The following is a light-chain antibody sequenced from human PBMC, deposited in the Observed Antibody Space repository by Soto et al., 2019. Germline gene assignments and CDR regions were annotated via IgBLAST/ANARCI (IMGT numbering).Light chain of an antibody. V-gene: IGKV1-9*01. CDR1: QGISSY. J-gene: IGKJ5*01. CDR3: RQLNSYPIT. CDR2: AAS. Sequence: DIQLTPSPSFLSASVGDRVTITCRASQGISSYLAWYQQKPGKAPKLLIYAASTLQSGVPSRFSGSGPGTEFTLTISSLHPEDFATYYCRQLNSYPITFGQGTRLEIK.